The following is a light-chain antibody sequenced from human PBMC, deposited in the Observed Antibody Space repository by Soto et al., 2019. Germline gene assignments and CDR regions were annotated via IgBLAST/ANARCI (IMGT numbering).Light chain of an antibody. V-gene: IGKV1-39*01. CDR1: QNISRY. J-gene: IGKJ3*01. Sequence: DIQMTQSPSSLSASVGDRATVTCRAGQNISRYLAWYQQKPGKAPSLLIYSASSLPTGIPARFSGSGSGTEFTLTISSLQSEDFALYYCQQCYDWPFTFGPGTKVDIK. CDR2: SAS. CDR3: QQCYDWPFT.